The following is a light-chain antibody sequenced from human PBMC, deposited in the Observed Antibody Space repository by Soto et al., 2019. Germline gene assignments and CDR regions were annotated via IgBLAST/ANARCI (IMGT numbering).Light chain of an antibody. V-gene: IGKV4-1*01. CDR1: QSVLYSSNEKNY. CDR3: QQSYSAPPT. Sequence: DIVMTQSPDSLAVSLGERATINCKSSQSVLYSSNEKNYLAWYQQKPGQPPNLLLYWASTRESGVPDRFSGSASGTDFTLTISSLQAEDVAVYYCQQSYSAPPTFGGGTKVEIK. CDR2: WAS. J-gene: IGKJ4*01.